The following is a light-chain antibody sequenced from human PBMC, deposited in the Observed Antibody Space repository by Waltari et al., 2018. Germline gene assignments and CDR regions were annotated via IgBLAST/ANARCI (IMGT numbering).Light chain of an antibody. CDR3: GAWHVRLSTYV. J-gene: IGLJ1*01. V-gene: IGLV1-51*01. Sequence: QSVLTQPPSMSAAPGQKVTTSCSGSSSNIGNNYVSWYQHLPGTAPKHLIYDNKRRPSGSPDRFSGSKSGTSATLAITGRQTGDEADYYCGAWHVRLSTYVFGTGTKVTVL. CDR2: DNK. CDR1: SSNIGNNY.